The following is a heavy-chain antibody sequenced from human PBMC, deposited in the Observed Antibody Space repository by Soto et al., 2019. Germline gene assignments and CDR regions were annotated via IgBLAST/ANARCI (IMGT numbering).Heavy chain of an antibody. J-gene: IGHJ6*02. CDR2: INHSGST. Sequence: SETLSLTCAVYGGSCSGFYWSWIRQPPGKGLEWIGEINHSGSTNYNPSLKSRVTISVDTSKNQFSLKLSSVTAADTAVYYCARGAGIAAAGMVDYYYGMDVWGQGTTVTVSS. V-gene: IGHV4-34*01. D-gene: IGHD6-13*01. CDR3: ARGAGIAAAGMVDYYYGMDV. CDR1: GGSCSGFY.